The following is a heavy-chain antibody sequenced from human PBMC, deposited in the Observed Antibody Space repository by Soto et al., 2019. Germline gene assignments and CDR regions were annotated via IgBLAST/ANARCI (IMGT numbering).Heavy chain of an antibody. V-gene: IGHV1-18*01. CDR1: GYTFTSYG. Sequence: QVQLVQSGAEVKKPGASVKVSCKASGYTFTSYGISWVRQATGQGLEWMGWISAYNGNTNYAQKLQGRVTMTTAIATSTAYMELRSVRSDDTAVYYCARDWAAAVPFDYWCQGTLVTVSS. CDR2: ISAYNGNT. CDR3: ARDWAAAVPFDY. J-gene: IGHJ4*02. D-gene: IGHD6-13*01.